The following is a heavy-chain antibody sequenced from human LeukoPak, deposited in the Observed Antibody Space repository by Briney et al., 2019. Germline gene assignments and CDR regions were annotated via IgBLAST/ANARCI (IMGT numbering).Heavy chain of an antibody. Sequence: GGSLRLSCAASGFTFSSYSMNWVRQAPGKGLEWVSYISSSSSTIYYADSVEGRFTISRDNAKNSLSLQMNSLRDEDTAVYYCARRYSSSWWHLDYWGQGTLVTVSS. CDR2: ISSSSSTI. V-gene: IGHV3-48*02. CDR1: GFTFSSYS. D-gene: IGHD6-13*01. CDR3: ARRYSSSWWHLDY. J-gene: IGHJ4*02.